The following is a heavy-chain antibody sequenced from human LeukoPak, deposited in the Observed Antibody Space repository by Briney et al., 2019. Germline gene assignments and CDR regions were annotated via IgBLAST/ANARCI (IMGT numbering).Heavy chain of an antibody. D-gene: IGHD3-22*01. CDR3: ATRWQSSGYYYGGEGAFDI. Sequence: ASVKVSCKVSRYTLPELSMHWLRQAPGKGLAGMGGFDPEDGETIYAQKFQGRVTMTEDTSTDTAYMELSSLRSEDTAVYYCATRWQSSGYYYGGEGAFDIWGQGTMVTVSS. V-gene: IGHV1-24*01. J-gene: IGHJ3*02. CDR1: RYTLPELS. CDR2: FDPEDGET.